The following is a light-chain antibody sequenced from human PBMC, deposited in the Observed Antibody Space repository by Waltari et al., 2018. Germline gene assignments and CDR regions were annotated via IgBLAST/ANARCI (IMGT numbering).Light chain of an antibody. CDR3: SSYTSSSTWV. J-gene: IGLJ3*02. CDR1: SSDIGVYNY. CDR2: GVS. Sequence: QSALTQPASVSGSPGQSISISCTGTSSDIGVYNYVSWYQQHPGKAPKLMIYGVSSRPSGVSNRISGSKSDNTASLTISGLQAEDEADYYCSSYTSSSTWVFGGGTKLTVL. V-gene: IGLV2-14*01.